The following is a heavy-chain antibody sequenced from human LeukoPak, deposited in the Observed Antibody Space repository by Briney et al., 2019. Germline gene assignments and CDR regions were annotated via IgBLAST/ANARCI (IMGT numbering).Heavy chain of an antibody. Sequence: GGSLRLSCAASGFTFSSYAMSWVRQAPGKGLEWVSSITVSSASTYYADSVKGRFTISRDNSKNTLYLQMNSLRAEDMAVYFCAKLDYYDTHWGQGTLVTVSS. J-gene: IGHJ4*02. V-gene: IGHV3-23*01. D-gene: IGHD3-22*01. CDR3: AKLDYYDTH. CDR1: GFTFSSYA. CDR2: ITVSSAST.